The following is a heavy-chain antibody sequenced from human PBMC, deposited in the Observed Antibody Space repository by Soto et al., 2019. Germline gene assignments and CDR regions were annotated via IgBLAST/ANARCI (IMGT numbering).Heavy chain of an antibody. V-gene: IGHV6-1*01. CDR1: GDSVSSNSAA. J-gene: IGHJ3*02. CDR2: TYYRSKWYN. D-gene: IGHD5-12*01. Sequence: KQSQTLSLTCAISGDSVSSNSAAWNWIRQSPSRGLEWLGRTYYRSKWYNDYAVSVKSRITINPDTSKNQFSLQLNSVTPEDTAVYYCARASSLRDIVATIGAFDIWGQGTMVTVSS. CDR3: ARASSLRDIVATIGAFDI.